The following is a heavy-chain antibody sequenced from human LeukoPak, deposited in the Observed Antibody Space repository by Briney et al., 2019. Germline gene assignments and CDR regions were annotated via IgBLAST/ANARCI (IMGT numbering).Heavy chain of an antibody. J-gene: IGHJ4*02. Sequence: GGSLRLSCAASGFTFSSYSMNWVRQAPGKGLEWVSYISSSSTIYYADSVKGRFTISRDNAKNSLYLQMNSLRAEDTAVYYCAKDSARVVVTAIYDYWGQGTLVTVSS. CDR3: AKDSARVVVTAIYDY. CDR1: GFTFSSYS. V-gene: IGHV3-48*01. CDR2: ISSSSTI. D-gene: IGHD2-21*02.